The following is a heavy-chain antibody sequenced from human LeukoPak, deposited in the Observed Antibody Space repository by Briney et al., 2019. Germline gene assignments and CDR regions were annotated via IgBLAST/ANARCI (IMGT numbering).Heavy chain of an antibody. CDR3: ARQYHDTSGYRYYYYGMDV. D-gene: IGHD3-22*01. CDR2: IYPGDSDT. CDR1: GYNLTNYW. Sequence: GESLKISCKGSGYNLTNYWIAWVRQMPGKGLEWMGIIYPGDSDTSYSPSFQGQVTFSADKSITTAYLQWRSLKASDTAIYYCARQYHDTSGYRYYYYGMDVWGQGTTVTVSS. V-gene: IGHV5-51*01. J-gene: IGHJ6*02.